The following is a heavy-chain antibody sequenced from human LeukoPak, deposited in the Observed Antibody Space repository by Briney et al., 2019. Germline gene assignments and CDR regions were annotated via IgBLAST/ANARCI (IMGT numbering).Heavy chain of an antibody. Sequence: PGGSLRLSCAASGFSFSAYAITWVRQAPGKGLEWVSSISSGGTSMSFAQSLQGRFIISRENTWKSLSLQMNSLRPEDTAVYYCARADCRGGACSLDFWGQGTLVTVSA. CDR2: ISSGGTSM. V-gene: IGHV3-21*01. J-gene: IGHJ4*02. D-gene: IGHD2-15*01. CDR1: GFSFSAYA. CDR3: ARADCRGGACSLDF.